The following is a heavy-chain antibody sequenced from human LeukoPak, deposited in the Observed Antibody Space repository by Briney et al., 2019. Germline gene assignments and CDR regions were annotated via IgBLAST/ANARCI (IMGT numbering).Heavy chain of an antibody. CDR2: ISGSGGST. CDR1: GFTFSSYA. J-gene: IGHJ4*02. D-gene: IGHD2-15*01. V-gene: IGHV3-23*01. Sequence: GGSLRLSCAASGFTFSSYAMSWVRQAPGKGLEWVSAISGSGGSTYYADSVKGRFTISRDNSKNTLYLQMNSLRAEDTAVYYCAKSVVMVVAAREFDYWGQGTLVTVSS. CDR3: AKSVVMVVAAREFDY.